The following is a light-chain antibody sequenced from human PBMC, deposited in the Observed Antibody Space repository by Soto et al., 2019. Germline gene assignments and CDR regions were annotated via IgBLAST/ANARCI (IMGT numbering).Light chain of an antibody. CDR3: QQANTFPPT. V-gene: IGKV1-12*01. CDR2: AAS. J-gene: IGKJ4*01. Sequence: DIQMTQSPSSVSASVGDRVNITCRASQGVSSWLAWYQQKPGKAPKFLIYAASTLDTADPSRFSGYGYGTEFTLIINNLQPEDFGTYYCQQANTFPPTFGGGTTVEI. CDR1: QGVSSW.